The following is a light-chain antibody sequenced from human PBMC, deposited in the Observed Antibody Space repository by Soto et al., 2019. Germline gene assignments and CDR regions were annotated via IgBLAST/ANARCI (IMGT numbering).Light chain of an antibody. CDR2: AAS. J-gene: IGKJ2*01. V-gene: IGKV3-20*01. Sequence: EIVLTQSPGTLSLSPGERATLSCRASQSVSTTYLAWYQQKPGQAPSLLIYAASSRATGIPDRFSGSGSGTDFTLTISRLEPEDFAVYYRQQYGSSPPRYTFGQGTKLDIK. CDR3: QQYGSSPPRYT. CDR1: QSVSTTY.